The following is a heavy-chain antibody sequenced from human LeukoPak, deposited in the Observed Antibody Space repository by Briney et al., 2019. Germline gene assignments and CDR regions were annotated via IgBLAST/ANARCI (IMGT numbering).Heavy chain of an antibody. CDR3: GIAVAGYYYYMDV. V-gene: IGHV1-18*01. CDR2: ISAYNGNT. Sequence: ASVKVSCKASGYTFTSYGISWVRQAPGQGLEWMGWISAYNGNTNYAQKLQGRVTMTTDTSTSTAYMELRSLRSDDTALYYCGIAVAGYYYYMDVWGKGTTVTVSS. CDR1: GYTFTSYG. D-gene: IGHD6-19*01. J-gene: IGHJ6*03.